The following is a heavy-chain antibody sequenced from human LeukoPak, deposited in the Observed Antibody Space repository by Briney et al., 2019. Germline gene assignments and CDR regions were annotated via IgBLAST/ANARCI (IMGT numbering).Heavy chain of an antibody. V-gene: IGHV3-30-3*01. D-gene: IGHD1-26*01. CDR1: GFTFSSYA. CDR3: ARAGSADY. CDR2: ISYDGSNK. J-gene: IGHJ4*02. Sequence: GGSLRLSCAASGFTFSSYAMHWVRQAPGKGLEWVAVISYDGSNKYYADSVKSRFTISRDNSKNTLYLQMNSLRAEDTAVYYCARAGSADYWGQGTLVTVSS.